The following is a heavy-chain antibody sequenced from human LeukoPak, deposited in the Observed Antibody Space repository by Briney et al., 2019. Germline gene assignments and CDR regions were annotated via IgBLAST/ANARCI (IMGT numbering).Heavy chain of an antibody. J-gene: IGHJ4*02. D-gene: IGHD6-19*01. V-gene: IGHV3-48*03. CDR3: STYSSGWYEEGYFDY. CDR2: ISSSGSTI. CDR1: GFTFSSYE. Sequence: GGSLRLSCAASGFTFSSYEMNWVRQAPGKGLEWASYISSSGSTIYYADSVKGRFTISRDNAKNSLYLQMNSLRAEDTAVYYCSTYSSGWYEEGYFDYWGQGTLVTVSS.